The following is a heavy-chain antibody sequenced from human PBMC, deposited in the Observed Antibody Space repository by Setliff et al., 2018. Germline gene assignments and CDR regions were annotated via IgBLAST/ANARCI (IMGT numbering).Heavy chain of an antibody. Sequence: PSETLSLTCAVFGQSFSFYYWNWIRQSPGKGLEWIGEINRSGSTNYNPSLKSRVTMSLDTSKNQFSLKVTSVTAADTAVYYCARGAFYYDYWGQGTLVTVSS. CDR2: INRSGST. CDR1: GQSFSFYY. V-gene: IGHV4-34*01. J-gene: IGHJ4*02. CDR3: ARGAFYYDY. D-gene: IGHD3-16*01.